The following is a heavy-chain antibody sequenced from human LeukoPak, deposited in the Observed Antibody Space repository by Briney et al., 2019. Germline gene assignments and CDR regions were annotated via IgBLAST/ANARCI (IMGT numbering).Heavy chain of an antibody. J-gene: IGHJ2*01. CDR3: ARTASAYSRYWYFDV. Sequence: SETLSLTCTVSDGSISGYYWSWIRQPPGKGLQWIGYIFSNGNTNYNPSLKSRVTISVDTSKNQFSLNLSSVTAADTAVYYCARTASAYSRYWYFDVWGRGTLVTVSS. D-gene: IGHD3-22*01. CDR2: IFSNGNT. CDR1: DGSISGYY. V-gene: IGHV4-59*01.